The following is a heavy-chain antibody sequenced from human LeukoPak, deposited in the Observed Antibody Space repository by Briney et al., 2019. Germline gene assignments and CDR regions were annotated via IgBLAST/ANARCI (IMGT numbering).Heavy chain of an antibody. J-gene: IGHJ4*02. CDR2: IRYDGSNK. D-gene: IGHD3-16*01. Sequence: GGSLRLSCAASGFTFSSYGMHWVRQAPGKGLEWVAFIRYDGSNKYYADSVKGRFTISRDNSKNTLYLQMNSLRAEDTAVYYCARVGEEGDYFDYWGQGTLVTVSS. V-gene: IGHV3-30*02. CDR3: ARVGEEGDYFDY. CDR1: GFTFSSYG.